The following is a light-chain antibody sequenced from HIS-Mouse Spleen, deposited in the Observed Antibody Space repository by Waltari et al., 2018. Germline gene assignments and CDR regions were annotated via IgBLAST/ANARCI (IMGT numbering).Light chain of an antibody. V-gene: IGLV2-14*03. Sequence: QSALTQPASVSGSPGQSITISCTGTSSHVGGYNYVSCYQQHPGKAPKLMIYDVSNRPSGVSNRFSGSKSGNTASLTISGLQAEDEADYYCSSYTSSSTYVFGTGTKVTVL. J-gene: IGLJ1*01. CDR1: SSHVGGYNY. CDR2: DVS. CDR3: SSYTSSSTYV.